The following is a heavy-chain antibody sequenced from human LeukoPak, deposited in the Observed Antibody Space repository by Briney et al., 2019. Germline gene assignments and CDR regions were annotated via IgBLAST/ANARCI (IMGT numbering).Heavy chain of an antibody. J-gene: IGHJ4*02. CDR3: ATADKWEPLDY. CDR2: FDPEDGES. D-gene: IGHD1-26*01. CDR1: GVSLSATS. V-gene: IGHV1-24*01. Sequence: ASVKVSCKGSGVSLSATSIHWVRQAPGQWLEWMGGFDPEDGESIFAQRFQGRFSMTEDTSTDTAYMELRSLRLEDTAVYYCATADKWEPLDYWGQGALVTVTS.